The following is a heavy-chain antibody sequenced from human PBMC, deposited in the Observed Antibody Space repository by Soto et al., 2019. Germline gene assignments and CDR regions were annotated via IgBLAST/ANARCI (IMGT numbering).Heavy chain of an antibody. CDR1: VDSXRGQS. V-gene: IGHV4-34*01. CDR3: AREDSYGWSGESLDV. CDR2: LDQSGVT. D-gene: IGHD6-19*01. Sequence: PSETLSLTXAVVVDSXRGQSWNWXRQXPGKGLEWIGELDQSGVTNYNPSLKSRAIISDDTSKNQFSLALTSVTAADTAVYYCAREDSYGWSGESLDVWGQGPTVSVSS. J-gene: IGHJ6*02.